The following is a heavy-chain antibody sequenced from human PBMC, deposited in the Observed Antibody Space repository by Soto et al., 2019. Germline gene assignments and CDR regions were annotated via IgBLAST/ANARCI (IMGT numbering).Heavy chain of an antibody. V-gene: IGHV4-34*01. CDR3: ARDSSGYLPLDY. Sequence: QVQLQQWGAGLLKPSETLSLTCAVYGGSFSGYYWSWIRQPPGKGLEWIGEINHSGSTNYNPSLKSRATKTVDTSKNQFSLKLSAVTAADTAVYYCARDSSGYLPLDYWGQGNLVTVSS. CDR2: INHSGST. D-gene: IGHD3-22*01. J-gene: IGHJ4*02. CDR1: GGSFSGYY.